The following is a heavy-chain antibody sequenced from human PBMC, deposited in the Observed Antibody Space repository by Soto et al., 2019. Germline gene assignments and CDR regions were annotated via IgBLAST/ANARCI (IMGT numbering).Heavy chain of an antibody. D-gene: IGHD3-16*01. Sequence: ASVKVSCKASGYTFTSYYMHWVRQAPGQGLEWMGIINPSGGSTSYAQKFQGRVTMTRDTSTSTVYMELSSLRSEDTAVYYCARDLWRGEHLGELQFDYWGQGTLVTVSS. CDR3: ARDLWRGEHLGELQFDY. CDR2: INPSGGST. V-gene: IGHV1-46*03. CDR1: GYTFTSYY. J-gene: IGHJ4*02.